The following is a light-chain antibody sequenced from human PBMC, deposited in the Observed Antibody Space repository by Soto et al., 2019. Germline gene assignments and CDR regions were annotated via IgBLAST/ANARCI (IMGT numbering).Light chain of an antibody. Sequence: EIVLTQSPASLSLSPGERATVSCRASQSVPRHLAWYQQRPGLPPRLLIYGASSRATGVPDRFSGSGSGTDFTLTISSLEPEDSAVYYCQQRSTSPPWITFGQGTRLEIK. V-gene: IGKV3-11*01. CDR3: QQRSTSPPWIT. J-gene: IGKJ5*01. CDR1: QSVPRH. CDR2: GAS.